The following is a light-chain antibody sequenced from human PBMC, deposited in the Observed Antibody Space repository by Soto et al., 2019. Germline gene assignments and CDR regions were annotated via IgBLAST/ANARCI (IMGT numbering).Light chain of an antibody. CDR1: QSGFAFY. Sequence: EIVLTQSPGTLSLSPGERATLSCRASQSGFAFYLAWFQQKPGQAPRLLIYDTFNRATGIPDRFSGSGSGTDFTLTISRLEPEDFAVYYCHQYGNSPWTLGQGTNVEIK. J-gene: IGKJ1*01. CDR2: DTF. V-gene: IGKV3-20*01. CDR3: HQYGNSPWT.